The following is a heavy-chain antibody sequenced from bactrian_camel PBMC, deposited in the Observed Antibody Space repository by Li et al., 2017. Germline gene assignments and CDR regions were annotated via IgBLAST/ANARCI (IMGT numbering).Heavy chain of an antibody. D-gene: IGHD2*01. Sequence: QLVESGGGSVQPGGSLRLSCEASGDTHRTTFMGWFRQAPGKEREGVATITTDSRNSFYADSVEGRFTLSLDTAKKMVYLQMNNLKPEDTAMYYCAAGDCSRGHIGFESGYRGQGTQVTVS. CDR3: AAGDCSRGHIGFESGY. J-gene: IGHJ6*01. CDR2: ITTDSRNS. CDR1: GDTHRTTF. V-gene: IGHV3S25*01.